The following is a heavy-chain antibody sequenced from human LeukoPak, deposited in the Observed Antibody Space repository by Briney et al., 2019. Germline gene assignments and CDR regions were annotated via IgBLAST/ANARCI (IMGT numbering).Heavy chain of an antibody. D-gene: IGHD6-19*01. CDR3: ARDRTGYSSGGFNY. CDR2: ISSDGTYT. J-gene: IGHJ4*02. Sequence: GGSLRLSCAASGFTFSSHLMHWVRQAPGKGLVWVSRISSDGTYTNYADSVRGRFTISRDNAKNSLYLQMNSLRAEDTAVYYCARDRTGYSSGGFNYWGQGTLVTVSS. CDR1: GFTFSSHL. V-gene: IGHV3-74*01.